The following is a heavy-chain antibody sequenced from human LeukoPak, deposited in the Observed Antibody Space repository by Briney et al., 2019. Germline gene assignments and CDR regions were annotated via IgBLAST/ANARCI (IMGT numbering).Heavy chain of an antibody. CDR1: GYTFTRYY. J-gene: IGHJ1*01. CDR2: INPNSGGT. CDR3: ASEDFYDSSGYYKTKEYFQH. V-gene: IGHV1-2*02. D-gene: IGHD3-22*01. Sequence: ASVKVSCKASGYTFTRYYMHWVRQAPGQGREWMGWINPNSGGTNYAQKFQGRDTMTRDTSISTAYMELSWLRSDDAAVYYCASEDFYDSSGYYKTKEYFQHWGQGTLVTVSS.